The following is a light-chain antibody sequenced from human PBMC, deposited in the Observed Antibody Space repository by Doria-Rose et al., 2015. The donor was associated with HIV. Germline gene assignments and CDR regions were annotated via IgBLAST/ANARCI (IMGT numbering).Light chain of an antibody. J-gene: IGKJ4*01. CDR1: QGISNF. Sequence: TQSPSSLSASVGDRVTITCRASQGISNFLAWYKQKPGRVPKLLIYAASTLQSGVPSRFSGSGSGTDFSLTISTLQPEDVAIYYCQNYNSAQLTGGGVTKGESK. V-gene: IGKV1-27*01. CDR3: QNYNSAQLT. CDR2: AAS.